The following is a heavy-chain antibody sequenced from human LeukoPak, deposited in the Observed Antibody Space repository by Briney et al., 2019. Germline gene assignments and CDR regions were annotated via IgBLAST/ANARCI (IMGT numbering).Heavy chain of an antibody. D-gene: IGHD6-19*01. J-gene: IGHJ4*02. CDR2: IFYSGST. CDR1: GGSISTSNYY. Sequence: SETVSLTCSVSGGSISTSNYYWGWIRQPPEKGLEWIGNIFYSGSTYYNPSLKCRVTISVDTSNNQFSLKLSSVTAADTAVYYCARGASGWYNPFDYWGQGTLVTVSS. CDR3: ARGASGWYNPFDY. V-gene: IGHV4-39*07.